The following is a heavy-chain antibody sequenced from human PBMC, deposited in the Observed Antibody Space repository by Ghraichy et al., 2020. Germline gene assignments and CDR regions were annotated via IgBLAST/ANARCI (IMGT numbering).Heavy chain of an antibody. Sequence: GGSLRLSCEASGFPFSSYSMNWVRQAPGKGLEWVSSISSSSSYIYYADSVKGRFTISRDNAKNSLYLQMNSLRAEDTAVYYCARDLGSGSYYEMDYWGQGTLVTVSS. CDR1: GFPFSSYS. V-gene: IGHV3-21*01. J-gene: IGHJ4*02. D-gene: IGHD1-26*01. CDR2: ISSSSSYI. CDR3: ARDLGSGSYYEMDY.